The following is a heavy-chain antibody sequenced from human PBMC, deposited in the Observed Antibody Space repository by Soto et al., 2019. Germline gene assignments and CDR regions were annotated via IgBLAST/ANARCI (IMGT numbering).Heavy chain of an antibody. D-gene: IGHD3-16*01. V-gene: IGHV4-34*01. CDR3: AIEWGFGGERTKYYYYGMDV. CDR2: INHSGST. J-gene: IGHJ6*02. Sequence: PSETLSLTCAVYGGSFSGYYWSWIRQPPGKGLEWIGEINHSGSTNYNPSLKSRVTISVDTSKNQFSLKLSSVTAADTAVYYCAIEWGFGGERTKYYYYGMDVWGQGTTVTVSS. CDR1: GGSFSGYY.